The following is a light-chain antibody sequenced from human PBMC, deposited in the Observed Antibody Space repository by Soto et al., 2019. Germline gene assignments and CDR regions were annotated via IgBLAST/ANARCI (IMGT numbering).Light chain of an antibody. CDR2: LNSDGRH. V-gene: IGLV4-69*01. Sequence: QSVLTQSPSASASLGASVKLTCTLSSGHSSSAIAWHQQQPEKGPRFLMKLNSDGRHSKGDGIPDRFSGSSSGAERYLTISSLQSEDEADYYCQTWGAGVHVFGTGTKVTVL. CDR3: QTWGAGVHV. J-gene: IGLJ1*01. CDR1: SGHSSSA.